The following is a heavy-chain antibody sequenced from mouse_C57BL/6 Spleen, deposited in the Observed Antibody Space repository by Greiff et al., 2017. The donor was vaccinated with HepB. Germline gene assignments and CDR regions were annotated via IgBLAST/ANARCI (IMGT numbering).Heavy chain of an antibody. CDR1: GFNIKDYY. CDR2: IDPEDGET. Sequence: EVKLMESGAELVKPGASVKLSCTASGFNIKDYYMHWVKQRTEQGLEWIGRIDPEDGETKYAPKFQGKATITADTSSNTAYLQLSSLTSEDTAVYYCALDSSGYDAYWGQGTLVTVSA. J-gene: IGHJ3*01. D-gene: IGHD3-2*02. CDR3: ALDSSGYDAY. V-gene: IGHV14-2*01.